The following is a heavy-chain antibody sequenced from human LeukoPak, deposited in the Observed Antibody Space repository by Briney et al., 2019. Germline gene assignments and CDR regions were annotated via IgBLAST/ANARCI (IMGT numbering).Heavy chain of an antibody. CDR3: ARDLTPLPGPKGQHDAFDI. D-gene: IGHD2-2*01. Sequence: PGGSLRLSCAASGFTFSSYWMSWVRQAPGKGLEWVANIKQDGSEKYYVDSVKGRFTISRDNAKNSLYLQMNSLRAEDTAVYYCARDLTPLPGPKGQHDAFDIWGQGTMVTVSS. J-gene: IGHJ3*02. CDR1: GFTFSSYW. V-gene: IGHV3-7*01. CDR2: IKQDGSEK.